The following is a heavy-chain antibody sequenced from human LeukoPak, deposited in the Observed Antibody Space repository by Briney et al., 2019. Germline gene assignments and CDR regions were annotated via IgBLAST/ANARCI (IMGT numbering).Heavy chain of an antibody. Sequence: SETLSLTCSVSGGSISSYYWSWIRQPPGKGLEWIGYIYYSGSTNYNPSLKSRVTISVHTSKNQFSLKLTSVTAADTSVYYCARGMYSISRLVYYYMDVWGKGTTVTVSS. CDR2: IYYSGST. J-gene: IGHJ6*03. V-gene: IGHV4-59*01. D-gene: IGHD6-6*01. CDR1: GGSISSYY. CDR3: ARGMYSISRLVYYYMDV.